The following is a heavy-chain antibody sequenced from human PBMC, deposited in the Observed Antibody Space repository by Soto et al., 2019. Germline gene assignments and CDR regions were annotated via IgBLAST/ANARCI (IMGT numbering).Heavy chain of an antibody. CDR2: IYYSGST. CDR1: GGSISSGGYY. V-gene: IGHV4-31*02. CDR3: ARGRSSTSPYPIGY. D-gene: IGHD2-2*01. J-gene: IGHJ4*02. Sequence: LCGGSISSGGYYWRWIRQHPGKGLEWIGYIYYSGSTYYNPSLKSRVTISVDTSKNQFSLKLSSVTAADTAVYYCARGRSSTSPYPIGYWGQGTLVTVSS.